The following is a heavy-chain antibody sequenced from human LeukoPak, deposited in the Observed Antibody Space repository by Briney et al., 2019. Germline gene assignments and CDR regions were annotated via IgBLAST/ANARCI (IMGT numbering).Heavy chain of an antibody. D-gene: IGHD3-9*01. CDR1: GGSFSGYY. CDR3: ARGRPKILRYFDWLPEPNAAPLDY. CDR2: INHSGST. Sequence: SETLSLTCAVPGGSFSGYYWSWIRQPPGKGLEWIGEINHSGSTNYNPSLKSRVTISVDTSKNQFSLKLSSVTAADTAVYYCARGRPKILRYFDWLPEPNAAPLDYWGQGTLVTVSS. V-gene: IGHV4-34*01. J-gene: IGHJ4*02.